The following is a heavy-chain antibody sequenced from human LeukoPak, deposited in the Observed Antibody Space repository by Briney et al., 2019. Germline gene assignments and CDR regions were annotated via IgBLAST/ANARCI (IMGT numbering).Heavy chain of an antibody. V-gene: IGHV3-30-3*01. Sequence: GGSLRLSCAASGFTFSSYAMHWVRQAPGKGLEWVAVISYDGSNKYYADSVKGRFTISRDNSKNTLYLQMNSLRAEDTAVYYCAREFDYWGQGTLVTVSS. CDR2: ISYDGSNK. CDR1: GFTFSSYA. CDR3: AREFDY. J-gene: IGHJ4*02.